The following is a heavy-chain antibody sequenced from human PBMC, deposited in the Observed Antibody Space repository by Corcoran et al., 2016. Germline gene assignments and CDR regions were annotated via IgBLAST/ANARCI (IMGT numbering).Heavy chain of an antibody. V-gene: IGHV3-21*01. Sequence: EVQLVESGGGLVKPGGSLRLSCAASGFTFSSYSMNWVRQAPGKGLEWVSSISSSSSYIYYADSVKGRFTISRDNAKNSLYLKMNSLRAEDTAVYYCARDFYDSSGTSDYWGQGTLVTVSS. CDR1: GFTFSSYS. CDR2: ISSSSSYI. CDR3: ARDFYDSSGTSDY. D-gene: IGHD3-22*01. J-gene: IGHJ4*02.